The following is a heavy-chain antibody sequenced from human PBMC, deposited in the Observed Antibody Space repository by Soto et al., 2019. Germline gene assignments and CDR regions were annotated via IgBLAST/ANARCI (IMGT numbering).Heavy chain of an antibody. V-gene: IGHV3-30-3*01. CDR3: ARDTQTYLYGSGSLRH. D-gene: IGHD3-10*01. CDR2: ISYDGSRK. Sequence: GGSLRLSCTASGFIFNSYAMHWGRQAPGTGLAWVATISYDGSRKYYADSVKGRFTISRDNPKNTLYLQMSSLRGDDTAFYYCARDTQTYLYGSGSLRHWGQGTLVTVSS. J-gene: IGHJ4*02. CDR1: GFIFNSYA.